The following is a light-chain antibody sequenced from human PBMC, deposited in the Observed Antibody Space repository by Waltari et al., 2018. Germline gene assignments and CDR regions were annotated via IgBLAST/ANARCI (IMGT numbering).Light chain of an antibody. J-gene: IGKJ1*01. V-gene: IGKV3-20*01. Sequence: IMLTQSPGTLSLSPGKRATLSGRASQSISRYLAWYQQKPGQAPRLLIYGASTRATGIPDRFSGSGSGTDFSLTISGLEPEDSAVYYCQHHFRLPATFGQGTKVEIK. CDR2: GAS. CDR1: QSISRY. CDR3: QHHFRLPAT.